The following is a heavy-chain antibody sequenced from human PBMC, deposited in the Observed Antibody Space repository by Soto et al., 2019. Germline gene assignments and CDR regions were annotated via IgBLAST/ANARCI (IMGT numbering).Heavy chain of an antibody. CDR3: ARDVGTMVRGVIYWYFDL. D-gene: IGHD3-10*01. V-gene: IGHV1-2*04. Sequence: QVQLVQSGAEVKKPGASVKVSCKASGYTFTGYYMHWVRQAPGQGLEWMGWINPNSGGTNYAQKFQGWVTMTRDTAISTAYMELGRLRSDDTAVYYCARDVGTMVRGVIYWYFDLWGRGTLVTVSS. CDR1: GYTFTGYY. J-gene: IGHJ2*01. CDR2: INPNSGGT.